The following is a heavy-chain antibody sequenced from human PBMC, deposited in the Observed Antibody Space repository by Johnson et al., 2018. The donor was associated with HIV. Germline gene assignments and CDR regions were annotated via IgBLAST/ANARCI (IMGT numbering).Heavy chain of an antibody. Sequence: VQLVESGGGLVQPGGSLRLSCAASGFTFSSYAMSWVRQAPGKGLEWVSAIYSGGKTYYADSVKGRFTISRDNSKNTLYLQMNSLKAEDTAVYYCVSSGCQRCAFDIWGQGTMVTVSS. CDR3: VSSGCQRCAFDI. CDR1: GFTFSSYA. V-gene: IGHV3-66*01. CDR2: IYSGGKT. D-gene: IGHD6-19*01. J-gene: IGHJ3*02.